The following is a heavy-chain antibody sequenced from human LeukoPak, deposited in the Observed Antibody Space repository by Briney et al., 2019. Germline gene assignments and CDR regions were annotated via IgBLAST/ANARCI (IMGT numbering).Heavy chain of an antibody. D-gene: IGHD6-19*01. CDR2: ISWNSGTL. V-gene: IGHV3-9*01. J-gene: IGHJ4*02. Sequence: PGRSLRLSCAASGFSFDDSAMHWVRQVPGKGLEWVSGISWNSGTLDYADSVKGRFTISRDNAKNSLFPQMNSLRAEDTAFYYCVKDINSSGRRSYFDSWGQGTLVTVSS. CDR3: VKDINSSGRRSYFDS. CDR1: GFSFDDSA.